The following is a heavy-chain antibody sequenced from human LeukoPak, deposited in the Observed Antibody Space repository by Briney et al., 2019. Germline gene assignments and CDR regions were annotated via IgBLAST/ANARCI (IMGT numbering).Heavy chain of an antibody. V-gene: IGHV3-66*01. CDR3: ARRYITGWHFDH. Sequence: PGGSLRLSCAASGFTVSSNYMGWVRQAPGKGLEWVSVIYSGGSTYYADSVKGRFTISRDNSENTLYLQMNSLRAEDTAVYYCARRYITGWHFDHWGQGTLVTVSS. CDR1: GFTVSSNY. D-gene: IGHD6-19*01. J-gene: IGHJ4*02. CDR2: IYSGGST.